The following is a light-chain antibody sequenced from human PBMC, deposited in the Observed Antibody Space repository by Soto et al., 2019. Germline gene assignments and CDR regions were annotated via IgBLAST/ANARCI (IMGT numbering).Light chain of an antibody. CDR2: EVT. V-gene: IGLV2-14*01. J-gene: IGLJ3*02. CDR3: SSYTHYYTLV. Sequence: QSALTQPASVSGSPGQSITISCTGTSTDIGSDDFVSWYQQHPGKAPKLMIYEVTNRPSGVSNRFSGSKSGYTASLTISGLQAEDEADYYCSSYTHYYTLVFGGGTKLTVL. CDR1: STDIGSDDF.